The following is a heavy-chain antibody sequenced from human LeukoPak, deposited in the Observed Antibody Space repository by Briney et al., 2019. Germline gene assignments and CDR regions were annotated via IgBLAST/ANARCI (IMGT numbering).Heavy chain of an antibody. Sequence: ASVKVSCKASGYTFTGYYMHWVRQAPGQGLEWMGRINPNSGGTNYAQKFQGRVTMTRDTSISTAYMELSRLRSDDTAVYYCARDIGEDCSSTSCYPWGQGTLVTVSS. D-gene: IGHD2-2*01. V-gene: IGHV1-2*06. CDR3: ARDIGEDCSSTSCYP. J-gene: IGHJ5*02. CDR2: INPNSGGT. CDR1: GYTFTGYY.